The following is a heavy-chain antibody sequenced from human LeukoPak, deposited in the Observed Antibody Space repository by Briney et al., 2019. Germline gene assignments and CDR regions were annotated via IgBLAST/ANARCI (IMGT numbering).Heavy chain of an antibody. CDR3: AGDLRVATYNYYYGMDV. J-gene: IGHJ6*02. V-gene: IGHV4-59*13. Sequence: SETLSLTCTVSSGSINSYYWGWIRQPPGKGLEWIGCIHYSGSTNYNPSLKSRITMSIDKSKKQFSLKMTSVTAADTAVYYCAGDLRVATYNYYYGMDVWGQGTTVTVSS. CDR2: IHYSGST. CDR1: SGSINSYY. D-gene: IGHD2-21*01.